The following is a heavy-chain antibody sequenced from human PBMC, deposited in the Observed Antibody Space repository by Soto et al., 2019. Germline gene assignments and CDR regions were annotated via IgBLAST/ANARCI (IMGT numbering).Heavy chain of an antibody. J-gene: IGHJ4*02. Sequence: SETXSLTCTFASGSIIGYDCFWVRQPPGKGLEWIGYVYYTGSTNYNPSLKSRVTIAVHASKNHTSLLISSMSDADTAMYYCARSVKPRPLQFGLWGQGALVTVSS. CDR2: VYYTGST. V-gene: IGHV4-59*01. CDR1: SGSIIGYD. D-gene: IGHD1-1*01. CDR3: ARSVKPRPLQFGL.